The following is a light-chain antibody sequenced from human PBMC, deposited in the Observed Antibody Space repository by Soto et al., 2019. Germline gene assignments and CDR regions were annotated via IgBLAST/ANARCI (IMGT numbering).Light chain of an antibody. V-gene: IGLV2-14*03. CDR2: DVS. J-gene: IGLJ1*01. Sequence: QSALTQPASVSGSPGQSITISCTGTSSDVGGYNYVSWYQHHPGKAPKLMIFDVSNRPSGVSNRFSGSKSGNTASLTISGLHAEDEADYYCSSYTASSTYVFGTWTKLTVL. CDR1: SSDVGGYNY. CDR3: SSYTASSTYV.